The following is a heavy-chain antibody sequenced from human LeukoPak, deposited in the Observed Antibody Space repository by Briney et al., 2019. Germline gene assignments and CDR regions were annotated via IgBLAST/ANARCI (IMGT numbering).Heavy chain of an antibody. CDR3: LQTGSYRGDDAFDI. Sequence: PGGSLRLSCAASGFTFSSYGMHWVRQAPGKGLEWVAFIRYDGSNKYYADSVKGRFTISRDNSKNTLYLQMNSLRAEDTAVYYCLQTGSYRGDDAFDIWGQGTMVTVSS. J-gene: IGHJ3*02. CDR2: IRYDGSNK. V-gene: IGHV3-30*02. D-gene: IGHD1-26*01. CDR1: GFTFSSYG.